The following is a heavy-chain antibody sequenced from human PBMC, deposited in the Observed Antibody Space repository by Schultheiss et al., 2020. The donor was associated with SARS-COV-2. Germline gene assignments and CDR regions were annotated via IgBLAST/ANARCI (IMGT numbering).Heavy chain of an antibody. CDR1: GFTFDDYA. V-gene: IGHV3-21*01. Sequence: GGSLRLSCAASGFTFDDYAMHWVRQAPGKGLEWVSSISSSSSYIYYADSVKGRFTISRDNAKNSLYLQMNSLRAEDTAVYYCARTVAGTGWGQGTLVTVSS. J-gene: IGHJ4*02. CDR2: ISSSSSYI. CDR3: ARTVAGTG. D-gene: IGHD6-19*01.